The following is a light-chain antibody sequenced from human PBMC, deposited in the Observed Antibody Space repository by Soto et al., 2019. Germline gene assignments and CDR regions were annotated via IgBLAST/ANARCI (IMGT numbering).Light chain of an antibody. CDR2: DAS. Sequence: ESQMTQSPSSLSASVGDRVTITCRASQSISSYLNWYQQKPGKAPKLLIYDASSLESGVPSRFSGSGSGTEFTLTLSSLQPDDFATYYCQQYNTYWTFGQGTKV. CDR1: QSISSY. V-gene: IGKV1-5*01. CDR3: QQYNTYWT. J-gene: IGKJ1*01.